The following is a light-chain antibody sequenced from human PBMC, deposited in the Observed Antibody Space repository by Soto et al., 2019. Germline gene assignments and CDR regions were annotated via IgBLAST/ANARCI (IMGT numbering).Light chain of an antibody. V-gene: IGKV1-27*01. CDR1: QDIRNF. CDR3: EKYSSVPV. CDR2: AVS. Sequence: DIQMTQSPTSLSASVGDRVTITCRASQDIRNFVAWYQQKPGKAPKLLIYAVSTLQSGFPSRFSGSGSGTDFTLTINSLQHEDVATYSCEKYSSVPVFGPGTKLEIK. J-gene: IGKJ3*01.